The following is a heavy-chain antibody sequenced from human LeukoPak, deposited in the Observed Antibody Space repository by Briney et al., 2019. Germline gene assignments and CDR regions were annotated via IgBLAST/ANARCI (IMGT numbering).Heavy chain of an antibody. D-gene: IGHD3-10*01. V-gene: IGHV3-48*04. CDR3: ASALWFGDY. Sequence: PGGSLRLSCAASGFTFSSYWMTWVRQAPGKGLEWVSYISSSSTIYYADSVKGRFTISRDNAKNSLYLQMNSLRAEDTAVYYCASALWFGDYWGQGTLVTVSS. J-gene: IGHJ4*02. CDR1: GFTFSSYW. CDR2: ISSSSTI.